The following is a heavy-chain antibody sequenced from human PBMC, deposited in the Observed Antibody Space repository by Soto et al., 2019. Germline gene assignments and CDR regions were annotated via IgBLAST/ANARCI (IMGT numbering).Heavy chain of an antibody. Sequence: PGGSGILTGAASEFPFSHYRMHWVRQAPGKGLEWVAVIWYDGSNKYYADSVKDRFTISRDNSKNTLYLQMNSLRAEDTAVYYCARDEGAGRAARLGYWGQGTLVTVSS. V-gene: IGHV3-33*01. J-gene: IGHJ4*02. D-gene: IGHD6-6*01. CDR1: EFPFSHYR. CDR3: ARDEGAGRAARLGY. CDR2: IWYDGSNK.